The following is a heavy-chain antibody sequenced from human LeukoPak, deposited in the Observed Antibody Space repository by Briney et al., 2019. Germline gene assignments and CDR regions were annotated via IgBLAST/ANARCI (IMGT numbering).Heavy chain of an antibody. Sequence: GGSLRLSCAASGFTFDSNYLSWVRQAPGKGLEWVSTIYTGGNTYYAASVKGRFTISRDFSKNTVFLHMNSLRAEDAAMYYCARGDDSGYYDYFDYWGQGALVTVSS. CDR1: GFTFDSNY. D-gene: IGHD3-22*01. V-gene: IGHV3-53*01. J-gene: IGHJ4*02. CDR3: ARGDDSGYYDYFDY. CDR2: IYTGGNT.